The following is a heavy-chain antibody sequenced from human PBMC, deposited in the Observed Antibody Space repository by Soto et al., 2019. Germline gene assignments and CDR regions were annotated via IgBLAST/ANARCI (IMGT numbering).Heavy chain of an antibody. CDR3: AKLRYFDWSAYNWFEY. CDR1: GFTFSSYA. D-gene: IGHD3-9*01. J-gene: IGHJ5*01. V-gene: IGHV3-23*01. CDR2: ISGSGATT. Sequence: PGGSLRLSCAASGFTFSSYAMTWVRQAPGKGLEWVSGISGSGATTSYADSVKGRFTVSRDNSKNTLYLQMNSLRVEDTAVYHCAKLRYFDWSAYNWFEYWGQGTPVTVS.